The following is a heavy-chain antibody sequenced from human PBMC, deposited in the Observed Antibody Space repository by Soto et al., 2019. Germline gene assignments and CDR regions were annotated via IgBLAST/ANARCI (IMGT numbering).Heavy chain of an antibody. Sequence: SETLSLTCTVSGGSISSYYCSWIRQPPGKGLEWIGYIYYSGSTNYNPSLKSRVTISVDTSKNQFSLKLSSVTAADTAVYYCARDPLGPGAFDIWGQGTMVTVSS. D-gene: IGHD7-27*01. J-gene: IGHJ3*02. CDR1: GGSISSYY. CDR3: ARDPLGPGAFDI. V-gene: IGHV4-59*01. CDR2: IYYSGST.